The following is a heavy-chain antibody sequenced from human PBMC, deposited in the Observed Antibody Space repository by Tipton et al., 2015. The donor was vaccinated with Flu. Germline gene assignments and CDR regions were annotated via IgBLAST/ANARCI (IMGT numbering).Heavy chain of an antibody. CDR3: ARSTYGLSLDY. V-gene: IGHV3-7*01. CDR1: GFTLSSSW. J-gene: IGHJ4*02. Sequence: SLRLSCAASGFTLSSSWMTWVRQAPGKGLEWVANINRDGSERYYVGSVKGRFTISRDNAKNSLYLQMDSLRVEDTAVYYCARSTYGLSLDYWGQGTLATVSS. CDR2: INRDGSER. D-gene: IGHD4-17*01.